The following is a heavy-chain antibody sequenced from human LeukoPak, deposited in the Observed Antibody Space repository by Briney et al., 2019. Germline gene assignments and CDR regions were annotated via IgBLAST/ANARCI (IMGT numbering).Heavy chain of an antibody. Sequence: PPETLSLTCTVSGGSISSSSYYWGWIRQPPGKGLEWIGSIYYSGSTYYNPSLKSRVTISVDTSKNQFSLKLSSVTAADTAVYYCARSHNVASLVDYWGQGTLVTVSS. CDR2: IYYSGST. V-gene: IGHV4-39*07. J-gene: IGHJ4*02. D-gene: IGHD1-1*01. CDR1: GGSISSSSYY. CDR3: ARSHNVASLVDY.